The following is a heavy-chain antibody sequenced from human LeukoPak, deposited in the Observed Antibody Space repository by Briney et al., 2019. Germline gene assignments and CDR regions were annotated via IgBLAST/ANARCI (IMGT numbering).Heavy chain of an antibody. J-gene: IGHJ4*02. CDR2: ISSSSSTI. D-gene: IGHD3-9*01. CDR1: GFTFGSYS. CDR3: ARDWADILDY. V-gene: IGHV3-48*04. Sequence: GGSLRLSCAASGFTFGSYSMNWVRQAPGKGLEWVSYISSSSSTIYYADSVKGRFTISRDNAKNSLYLQMNSLRTEDTAVYYCARDWADILDYWGQGTLVTVSS.